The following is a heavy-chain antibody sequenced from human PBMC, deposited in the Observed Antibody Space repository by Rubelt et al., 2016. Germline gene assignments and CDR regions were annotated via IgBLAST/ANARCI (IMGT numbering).Heavy chain of an antibody. V-gene: IGHV1-18*01. J-gene: IGHJ4*02. CDR1: GYTFTSYG. Sequence: QVQLVQSGAEVKKPGASVKVSCKASGYTFTSYGISWVRQAPGQGLEWMGWISAYNGNTNYAQKLQGRVTRTTDTSTSTAYMELRSMRSEDTAVYYCARVISGVEYSSSWHFDYWGQGTLVTVSS. CDR3: ARVISGVEYSSSWHFDY. D-gene: IGHD6-13*01. CDR2: ISAYNGNT.